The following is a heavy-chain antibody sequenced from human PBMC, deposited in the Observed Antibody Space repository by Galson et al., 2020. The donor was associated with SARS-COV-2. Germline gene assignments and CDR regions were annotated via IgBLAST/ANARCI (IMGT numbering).Heavy chain of an antibody. D-gene: IGHD2-2*02. Sequence: SETLSLTCTVSAGSISSSSYSWGWIRQPPGKGLEWIGSIYYSGSTYYNPSLKSRVTISVDTSKNQFSLKLSSVTAADTAVYYCAGVVVPAAIYQPGNPNAFDIWGQGTMVTVSS. J-gene: IGHJ3*02. CDR3: AGVVVPAAIYQPGNPNAFDI. CDR1: AGSISSSSYS. V-gene: IGHV4-39*01. CDR2: IYYSGST.